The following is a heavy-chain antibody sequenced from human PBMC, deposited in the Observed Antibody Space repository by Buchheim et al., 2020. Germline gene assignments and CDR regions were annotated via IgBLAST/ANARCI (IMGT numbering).Heavy chain of an antibody. V-gene: IGHV3-15*01. Sequence: EVQLVESGGGLVKPGGSLRLSCAASGFTFTNGWMSWVRQAPGKGLEWVGRIKSKTDGGTTDYAAPVKGRFTISRDDSKNTVYLQMNSLKTEDTAVYYCTTGRIALAGARNSAEYWGQGTL. CDR2: IKSKTDGGTT. CDR3: TTGRIALAGARNSAEY. CDR1: GFTFTNGW. D-gene: IGHD6-19*01. J-gene: IGHJ4*02.